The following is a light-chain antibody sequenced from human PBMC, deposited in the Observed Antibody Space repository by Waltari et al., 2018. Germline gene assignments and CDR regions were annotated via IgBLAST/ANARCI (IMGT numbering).Light chain of an antibody. CDR2: DGT. CDR3: CSYAATSTFVL. J-gene: IGLJ2*01. CDR1: SSDIGSYNL. Sequence: QSALTQPASVSGSPGQSVTISCTGTSSDIGSYNLVSWYQQHPGKAPQLMIYDGTKRPSGVSNPFSGSKSGNTASLTISGLQAEDEADYYCCSYAATSTFVLFGGGTKLTVL. V-gene: IGLV2-23*03.